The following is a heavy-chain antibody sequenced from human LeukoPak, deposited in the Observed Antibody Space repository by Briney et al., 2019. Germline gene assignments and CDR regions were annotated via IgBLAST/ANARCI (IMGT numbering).Heavy chain of an antibody. CDR1: GFTFSSYG. V-gene: IGHV3-30*18. J-gene: IGHJ4*02. CDR2: ISYDGSNK. Sequence: GGSLRLSCAASGFTFSSYGMHWVRQAPGKGLEGVAVISYDGSNKYYADSVKGRFTISRDNSKNTLYLQMNSLRAEDTAVYYCANRPDYWGQGTLVTVSS. CDR3: ANRPDY.